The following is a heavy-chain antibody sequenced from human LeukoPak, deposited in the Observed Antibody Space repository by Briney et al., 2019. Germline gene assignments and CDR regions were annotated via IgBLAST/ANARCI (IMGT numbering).Heavy chain of an antibody. V-gene: IGHV5-51*01. D-gene: IGHD2-15*01. CDR2: IYPGDSET. CDR3: VRALGYCSCGSCYYYDY. J-gene: IGHJ4*02. Sequence: GESLKISCKGSGYRFSSYWIGWVRQMPGKGLEWMGIIYPGDSETRYSPSFQGQVTISADKSISTAYLQWSSLKASDTAMYYCVRALGYCSCGSCYYYDYRGQGTLVTVSS. CDR1: GYRFSSYW.